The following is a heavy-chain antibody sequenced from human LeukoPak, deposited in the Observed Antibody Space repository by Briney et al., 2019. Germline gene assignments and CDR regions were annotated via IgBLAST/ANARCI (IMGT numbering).Heavy chain of an antibody. D-gene: IGHD3-22*01. CDR3: ARMGSSGYYYYNWFDP. J-gene: IGHJ5*02. CDR2: IYYGGST. CDR1: GGSISSYY. Sequence: SETLSLTCTVSGGSISSYYWSWIRQPPGKGLEWIGYIYYGGSTNYNPSLKSRVTISVDTSKNQFSLKLSSVTAADTAVCYCARMGSSGYYYYNWFDPWGQGTPVTVSS. V-gene: IGHV4-59*01.